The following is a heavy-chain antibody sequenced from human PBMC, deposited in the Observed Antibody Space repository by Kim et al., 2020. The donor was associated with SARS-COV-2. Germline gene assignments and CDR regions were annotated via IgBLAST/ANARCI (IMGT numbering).Heavy chain of an antibody. D-gene: IGHD4-17*01. Sequence: SETLSLTCTVSGGSISSYYWSWIRQPAGKGLEWIGRIYTSGSTNYNPSLKSLVTMSVDTSKNQFSLKLSSVTAADTAVYYCARDPAYGDDLFVDWGQGTLVTVSS. CDR3: ARDPAYGDDLFVD. V-gene: IGHV4-4*07. CDR2: IYTSGST. J-gene: IGHJ4*02. CDR1: GGSISSYY.